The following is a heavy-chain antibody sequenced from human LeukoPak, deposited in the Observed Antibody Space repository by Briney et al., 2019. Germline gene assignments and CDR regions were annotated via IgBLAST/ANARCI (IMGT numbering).Heavy chain of an antibody. J-gene: IGHJ3*02. CDR2: IYHSGST. Sequence: SQTLSLTCAVCGGSISSGGYSWSWIRQPPGKGLEWIGYIYHSGSTYYNPSLKSRVTISVDRSKNQFSLKLSSVTAADTAVYYCARARRHTSAFDIWGQGTMVTVSS. CDR1: GGSISSGGYS. V-gene: IGHV4-30-2*01. D-gene: IGHD1-26*01. CDR3: ARARRHTSAFDI.